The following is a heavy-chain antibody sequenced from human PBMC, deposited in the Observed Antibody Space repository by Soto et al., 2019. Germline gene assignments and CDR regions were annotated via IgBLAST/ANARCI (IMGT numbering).Heavy chain of an antibody. Sequence: ETLSLTCAVYGGSFSGYYWSWIRQPPGKGLEWIGEINHSGSTNYNPSLKSRVTISVDTSKNQFSLKLSSVTAADTAVYYCARGYRWKTIGDYWGQGTLVTVSS. CDR1: GGSFSGYY. J-gene: IGHJ4*02. D-gene: IGHD3-16*02. CDR3: ARGYRWKTIGDY. CDR2: INHSGST. V-gene: IGHV4-34*01.